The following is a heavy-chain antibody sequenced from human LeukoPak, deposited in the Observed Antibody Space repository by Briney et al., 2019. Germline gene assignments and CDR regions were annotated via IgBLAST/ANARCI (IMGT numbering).Heavy chain of an antibody. V-gene: IGHV3-48*04. CDR1: GFTFSSYA. Sequence: GGSLRLSCAASGFTFSSYAMSWVRQAPGKGLEWVSYISSSGSTIYYADSVKGRFTISRDNAKNSLYLQMNSLRAEDTAVYYCARDQGIGFWSSYDYWGQGTLLTVSS. J-gene: IGHJ4*02. CDR3: ARDQGIGFWSSYDY. CDR2: ISSSGSTI. D-gene: IGHD3-3*01.